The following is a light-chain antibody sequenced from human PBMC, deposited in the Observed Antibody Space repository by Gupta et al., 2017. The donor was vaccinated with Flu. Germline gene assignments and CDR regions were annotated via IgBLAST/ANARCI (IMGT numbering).Light chain of an antibody. V-gene: IGKV3-11*01. Sequence: EIVLTQSPATLSLSPGERATLSCRASQSVSSYLAWYQQKPGQAPRLLIYDASNRATGIPARFSGSGAGTDFTLTISSREPEDFAVYYCQQRSNGPKEFTFGGGTKVEIK. J-gene: IGKJ4*01. CDR1: QSVSSY. CDR3: QQRSNGPKEFT. CDR2: DAS.